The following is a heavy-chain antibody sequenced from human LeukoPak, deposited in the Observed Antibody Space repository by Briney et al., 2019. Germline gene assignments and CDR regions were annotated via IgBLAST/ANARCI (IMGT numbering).Heavy chain of an antibody. CDR2: ISYDGSNK. Sequence: SARSLRLSCAASGFTFSSYAMHWFRQAPGKGLEWVAVISYDGSNKYYADSVKGRFTISRDNSKNTLYLQMNSMRAEDTAVYYCARPSSSWYAFDYWGQGTLVTVSS. J-gene: IGHJ4*02. D-gene: IGHD6-13*01. V-gene: IGHV3-30*04. CDR3: ARPSSSWYAFDY. CDR1: GFTFSSYA.